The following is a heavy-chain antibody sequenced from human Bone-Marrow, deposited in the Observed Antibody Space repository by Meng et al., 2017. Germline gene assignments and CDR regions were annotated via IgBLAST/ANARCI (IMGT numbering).Heavy chain of an antibody. CDR3: ARGLVLRYFDWLLGGPPDY. J-gene: IGHJ4*02. CDR1: GGSFSGYY. CDR2: INHSGST. Sequence: GSLRLSCAVYGGSFSGYYWNWIRQPPGKGLEWIGEINHSGSTNYNPSLKSRVTISVDTSKNQFSLKLSSVTAADTAVYYCARGLVLRYFDWLLGGPPDYWGQGTLVTVSS. V-gene: IGHV4-34*01. D-gene: IGHD3-9*01.